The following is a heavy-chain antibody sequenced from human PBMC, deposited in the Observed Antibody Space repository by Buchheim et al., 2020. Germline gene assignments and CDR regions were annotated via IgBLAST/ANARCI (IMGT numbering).Heavy chain of an antibody. CDR3: AKVRSEGQSSGWVRVDYYYAIDV. Sequence: QVPLVESGGGVVQPGRSLRLSCAASGFTFSDYDMHWVRQAPGKGLEWVSFIRYDGSNKYYEDSVKGRFTISRDNFRNTLHLQMNSLTPEDSAVYYCAKVRSEGQSSGWVRVDYYYAIDVWGQGTT. CDR1: GFTFSDYD. V-gene: IGHV3-30*02. CDR2: IRYDGSNK. D-gene: IGHD6-19*01. J-gene: IGHJ6*02.